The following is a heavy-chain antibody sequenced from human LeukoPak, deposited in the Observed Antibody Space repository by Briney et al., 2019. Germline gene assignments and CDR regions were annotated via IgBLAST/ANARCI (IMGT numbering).Heavy chain of an antibody. D-gene: IGHD3-16*02. J-gene: IGHJ3*02. Sequence: GASVKVSCKASGGTFSSYAISWVRQAPGQGLEWMGGIIPIFGTANYARKFQGRVTITTDESTSTAYMELSSLRSEDTAVYYCARGPYDYVWGSYPLGAFDIWGQGTMVTVSS. CDR1: GGTFSSYA. V-gene: IGHV1-69*05. CDR3: ARGPYDYVWGSYPLGAFDI. CDR2: IIPIFGTA.